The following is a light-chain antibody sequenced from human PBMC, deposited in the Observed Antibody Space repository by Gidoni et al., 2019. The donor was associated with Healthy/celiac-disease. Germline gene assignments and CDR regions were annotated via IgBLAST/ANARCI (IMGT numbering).Light chain of an antibody. CDR1: NIGSKS. CDR2: YDS. V-gene: IGLV3-21*04. CDR3: QVWDSSSDHYV. Sequence: SYVLTKLSSAAVALGKTDRITCGGHNIGSKSEHWYQQQPGQAPVLVIYYDSDRPSVIPERFSGSNSGNTATLTISRVEAGDEADYYCQVWDSSSDHYVFGTGTKVTVL. J-gene: IGLJ1*01.